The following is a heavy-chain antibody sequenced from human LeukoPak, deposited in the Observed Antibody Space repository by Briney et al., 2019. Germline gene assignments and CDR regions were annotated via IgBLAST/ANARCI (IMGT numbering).Heavy chain of an antibody. J-gene: IGHJ5*02. V-gene: IGHV3-9*01. CDR2: ISWNSANI. Sequence: GGSLRLSCAASGFNFDDYAMHWVRQPPGKGLEWVSGISWNSANIGYADSVKGRFTISRDNAKNSLYLQMNSLRDEDSAFYYCATVAGSSLSRNYFDPWGQGTLVTDAS. D-gene: IGHD6-6*01. CDR3: ATVAGSSLSRNYFDP. CDR1: GFNFDDYA.